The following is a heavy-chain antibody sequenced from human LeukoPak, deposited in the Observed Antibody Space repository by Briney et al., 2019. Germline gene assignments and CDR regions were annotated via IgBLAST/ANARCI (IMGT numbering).Heavy chain of an antibody. CDR3: ARASDSSGWYVDY. CDR2: INHSGST. Sequence: SETLSLTCAVYGGSFSGYYWSWVRQPPGKGLEWIGEINHSGSTNYNPSLKSRVTISVDTSKNQFSLKLSSVTAADTAVYYCARASDSSGWYVDYWGQGTLVTVSS. J-gene: IGHJ4*02. V-gene: IGHV4-34*01. CDR1: GGSFSGYY. D-gene: IGHD6-19*01.